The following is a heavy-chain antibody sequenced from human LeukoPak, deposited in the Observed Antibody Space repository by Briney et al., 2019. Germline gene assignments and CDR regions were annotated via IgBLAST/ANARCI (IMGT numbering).Heavy chain of an antibody. CDR2: ISGSSSTI. CDR1: GFTFRSYS. CDR3: ARPREYSGYVLDY. V-gene: IGHV3-48*04. D-gene: IGHD5-12*01. J-gene: IGHJ4*02. Sequence: GGSLRLSCAASGFTFRSYSMNWVRQAPGKGLEWVSYISGSSSTIYYADSVKGRFTISRDNAKSSLFLQMNSLRAEDTAVYYCARPREYSGYVLDYWGQGTLVTVSS.